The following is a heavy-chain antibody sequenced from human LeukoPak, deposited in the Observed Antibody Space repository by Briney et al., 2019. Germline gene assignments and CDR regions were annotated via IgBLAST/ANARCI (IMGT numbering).Heavy chain of an antibody. V-gene: IGHV3-21*01. CDR1: GFTFSSYS. J-gene: IGHJ4*02. CDR2: ISSSSSYI. D-gene: IGHD2-8*01. CDR3: ARGAQGGLILYTIPPNY. Sequence: GGSLRLSCAASGFTFSSYSMNWVRQAPGKGLEWVSSISSSSSYIYYADSVKGRFTISRDNAENSLDLQMNSLRAEDTAVYYCARGAQGGLILYTIPPNYWGQGTLVTVSS.